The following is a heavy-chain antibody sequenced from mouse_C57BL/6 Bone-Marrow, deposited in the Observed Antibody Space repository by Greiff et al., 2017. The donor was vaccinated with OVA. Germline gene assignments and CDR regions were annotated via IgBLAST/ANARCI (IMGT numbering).Heavy chain of an antibody. CDR3: ARGSYITTVVATDYFDY. Sequence: QVQLQQSGAELARPGASVKLSCKASGYTFTSYGISWVKQRTGQGLEWIGEIYPRSGNTYYNEKFKGKATLTADKSSSTAYMELSSRTSEDSAVYFCARGSYITTVVATDYFDYWGKGTTLTVSS. V-gene: IGHV1-81*01. CDR1: GYTFTSYG. D-gene: IGHD1-1*01. J-gene: IGHJ2*01. CDR2: IYPRSGNT.